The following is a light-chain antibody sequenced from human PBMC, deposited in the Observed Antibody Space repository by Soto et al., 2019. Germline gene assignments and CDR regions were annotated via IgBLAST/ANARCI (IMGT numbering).Light chain of an antibody. CDR1: QSIGLA. Sequence: EIVLTQSPATLSLSPGERATLSCRASQSIGLAIAWYQHKPGQAPRLLIFDASQRATGIPDRFSGSGSGTDFTLTISRLEPEDFAVYYCQQYGRSPVAFGQGTKVEIK. J-gene: IGKJ1*01. CDR2: DAS. CDR3: QQYGRSPVA. V-gene: IGKV3-20*01.